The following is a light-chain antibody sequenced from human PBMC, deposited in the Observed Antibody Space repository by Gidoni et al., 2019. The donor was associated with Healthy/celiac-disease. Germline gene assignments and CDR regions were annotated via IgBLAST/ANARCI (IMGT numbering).Light chain of an antibody. V-gene: IGLV2-23*01. CDR3: CSYAGSSTFVV. CDR2: EGS. J-gene: IGLJ2*01. Sequence: QSALTQPASVSGSPGQSITISCTGTSSDVGSYNLVSWYQQHTGKAPKLMIYEGSKRPSGVSNRFSGSKSGNTASLTISGLQAEYEADYYCCSYAGSSTFVVFGGGTKLTVL. CDR1: SSDVGSYNL.